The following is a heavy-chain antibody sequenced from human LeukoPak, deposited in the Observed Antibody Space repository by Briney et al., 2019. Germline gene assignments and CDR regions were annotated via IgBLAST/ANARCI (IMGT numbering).Heavy chain of an antibody. CDR2: IYYSGST. D-gene: IGHD5-18*01. J-gene: IGHJ4*02. CDR1: GGSVNSGSYY. Sequence: PSETLSLTCTVSGGSVNSGSYYWNWIRQPPGKGLEWIGYIYYSGSTNYNPSVKSRVTISVDTSNNQFSLKLSSVTAADTAVYYCARGSRGYSYGWGQGTLVTVSS. CDR3: ARGSRGYSYG. V-gene: IGHV4-61*01.